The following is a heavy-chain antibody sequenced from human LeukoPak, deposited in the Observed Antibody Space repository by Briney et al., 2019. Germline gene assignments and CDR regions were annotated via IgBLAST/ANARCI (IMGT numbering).Heavy chain of an antibody. D-gene: IGHD6-13*01. J-gene: IGHJ5*02. CDR2: IYYSGST. V-gene: IGHV4-31*03. Sequence: SETLSLTCTVSGGSISSGGYSWSWIRQHPGKGLEWIGYIYYSGSTYYNPSLKSRVTISVDTSKNQFSLKLSSVTAADTAVYYCARGRRLGARIAAAGTASYNWFDPWGQGTLVTVSS. CDR1: GGSISSGGYS. CDR3: ARGRRLGARIAAAGTASYNWFDP.